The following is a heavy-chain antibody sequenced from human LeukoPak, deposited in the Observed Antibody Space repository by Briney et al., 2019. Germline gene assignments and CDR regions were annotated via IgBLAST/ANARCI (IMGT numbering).Heavy chain of an antibody. CDR3: AGGAGTVRGVIDAFDI. CDR2: ISSSSSYI. J-gene: IGHJ3*02. V-gene: IGHV3-21*01. D-gene: IGHD3-10*01. Sequence: KAGGSLRLPRAASGFTFSSYAMSWVRQAPGKGLEWVSSISSSSSYIYYADSVKGRFTISRDNAKNSLYLQMNSLRAEDTAVYYCAGGAGTVRGVIDAFDIWGQGTMVTVSS. CDR1: GFTFSSYA.